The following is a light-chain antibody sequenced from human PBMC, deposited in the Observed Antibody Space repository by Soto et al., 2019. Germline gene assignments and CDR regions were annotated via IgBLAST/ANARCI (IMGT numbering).Light chain of an antibody. J-gene: IGLJ2*01. CDR1: ALPKQY. CDR3: QSADSSGTVV. V-gene: IGLV3-25*03. Sequence: SYELTQPPSVSVSPGQTARITCSGDALPKQYAYWYRQKPGQAPVLVIYKDSERPSGIRERFSGSSSGTTVTLTISGVQADDEADYYCQSADSSGTVVFGGGTKVTVL. CDR2: KDS.